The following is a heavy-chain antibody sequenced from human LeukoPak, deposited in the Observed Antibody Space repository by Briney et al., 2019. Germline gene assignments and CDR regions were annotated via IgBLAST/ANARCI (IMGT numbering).Heavy chain of an antibody. J-gene: IGHJ5*02. V-gene: IGHV3-23*01. CDR3: AKDFSSGWFDP. CDR1: GFTFSSYG. CDR2: ISGSGGST. D-gene: IGHD2-15*01. Sequence: GGTLRLSCAASGFTFSSYGMSWVRQAPGKGLEWVSAISGSGGSTYYADSVKGRFTISRDNSKNTLYLQMNSLRAEDTAVYYCAKDFSSGWFDPWGQGTLVTVSS.